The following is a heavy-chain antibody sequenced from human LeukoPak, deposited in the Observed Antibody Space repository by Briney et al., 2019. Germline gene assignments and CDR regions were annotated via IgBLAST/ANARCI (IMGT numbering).Heavy chain of an antibody. J-gene: IGHJ4*02. D-gene: IGHD4-17*01. Sequence: PGGSLRLSCAASGFTFSTYSMNWVRQAPGKGLEWVSYISSSSSTIYYADSVKGRFTISRDNAKNSLYLQMNSLRADDTAVYYCTRAPYHGDYVSWAWGQGTLVTVSS. V-gene: IGHV3-48*04. CDR3: TRAPYHGDYVSWA. CDR1: GFTFSTYS. CDR2: ISSSSSTI.